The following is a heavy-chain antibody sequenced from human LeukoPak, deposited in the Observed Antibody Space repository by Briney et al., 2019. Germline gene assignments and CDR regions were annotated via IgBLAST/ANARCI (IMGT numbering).Heavy chain of an antibody. J-gene: IGHJ3*02. CDR2: ISYDGSNK. Sequence: GGSLRLSCAASGFTFSSYAMHWVRQAPGKGLEWVAVISYDGSNKYYADSVKGRFTISRDNSKNTLYLQMNSLRAEDTAVYYCARDSRFSPGAFDIWGQGTMVTVSS. CDR1: GFTFSSYA. V-gene: IGHV3-30-3*01. CDR3: ARDSRFSPGAFDI.